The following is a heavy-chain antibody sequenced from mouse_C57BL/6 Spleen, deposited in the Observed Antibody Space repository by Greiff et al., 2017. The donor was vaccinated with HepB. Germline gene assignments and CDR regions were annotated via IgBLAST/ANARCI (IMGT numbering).Heavy chain of an antibody. D-gene: IGHD1-1*01. CDR2: ISSGSSTI. J-gene: IGHJ2*01. CDR1: GFTFSDYG. V-gene: IGHV5-17*01. CDR3: ARFYYGSRGYFDY. Sequence: EVMLVESGGGLVKPGGSLKLSCAASGFTFSDYGMHWVRQAPEKGLEWVAYISSGSSTIYYADTVKGRFTISRDNAKNTLFLQMTSLRSEDTAMYSCARFYYGSRGYFDYWGQGTTLTVSS.